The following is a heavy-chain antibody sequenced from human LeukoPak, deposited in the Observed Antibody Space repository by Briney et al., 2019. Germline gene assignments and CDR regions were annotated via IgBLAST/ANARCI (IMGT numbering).Heavy chain of an antibody. V-gene: IGHV1-8*03. CDR3: AFEYSSSVNWFDP. Sequence: ASVKVSCKASGYTFSSYDINWVRQATGQGLEWMGWMNPNSGNTGYAQKFQGRVTITGNTSISTVYMELSSLRSDDTAVYYCAFEYSSSVNWFDPWGQGTLVTVSS. CDR1: GYTFSSYD. J-gene: IGHJ5*02. CDR2: MNPNSGNT. D-gene: IGHD6-6*01.